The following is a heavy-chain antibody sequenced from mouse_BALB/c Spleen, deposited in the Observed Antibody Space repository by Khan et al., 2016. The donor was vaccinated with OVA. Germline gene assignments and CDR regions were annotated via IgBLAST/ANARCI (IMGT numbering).Heavy chain of an antibody. J-gene: IGHJ2*01. CDR1: GYSITSDYA. Sequence: EVQLQESGPGLVKPSQSLSLTCTVTGYSITSDYAWNWIWQFPGNKLEWMGFISYSGNTKYNPSLKSRISVTRDTSKNQFFLQLNSVTTEDTATYYCARVYGGYFDYWGQGTTLTVSS. V-gene: IGHV3-2*02. D-gene: IGHD2-10*02. CDR2: ISYSGNT. CDR3: ARVYGGYFDY.